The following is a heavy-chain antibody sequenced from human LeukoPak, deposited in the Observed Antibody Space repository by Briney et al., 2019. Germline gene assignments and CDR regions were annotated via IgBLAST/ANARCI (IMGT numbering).Heavy chain of an antibody. J-gene: IGHJ4*02. CDR1: GGTFSSYA. CDR3: ASLTRCSSTSCYTAPLGY. Sequence: GSSVKVSCKASGGTFSSYAISWVRQAPGQGLEWMGGIIPIFGTANYAQKFQGRVTITTDESTSTAYMELSSLRSEDTAVYYCASLTRCSSTSCYTAPLGYWGQGTLVTVSS. V-gene: IGHV1-69*05. D-gene: IGHD2-2*02. CDR2: IIPIFGTA.